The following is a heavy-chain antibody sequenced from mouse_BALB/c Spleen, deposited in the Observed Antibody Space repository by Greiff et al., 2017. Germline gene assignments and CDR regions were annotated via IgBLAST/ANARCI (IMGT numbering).Heavy chain of an antibody. CDR3: ARSPHYNGYYFET. V-gene: IGHV5-17*02. J-gene: IGHJ2*01. Sequence: EVMLVESGGGLVQPGGSRKLSCAASGFTFSSFGMHWVRQAPEKGLEWVAYISSGSSTIYYADTVKGRFTISRDNPKNTLFLQMTSLRSEDTAMYNCARSPHYNGYYFETWGQGTTLTVSP. CDR2: ISSGSSTI. CDR1: GFTFSSFG. D-gene: IGHD1-1*01.